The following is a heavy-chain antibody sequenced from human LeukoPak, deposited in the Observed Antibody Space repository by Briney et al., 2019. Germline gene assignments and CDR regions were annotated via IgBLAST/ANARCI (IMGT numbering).Heavy chain of an antibody. D-gene: IGHD2-2*01. CDR2: INPNSGGT. J-gene: IGHJ3*02. CDR3: ARGYCSSTSGHRWDI. CDR1: GYTFTGYY. Sequence: ASVKVSCKASGYTFTGYYMHWVRQASGQGLEWTGWINPNSGGTNYAQKFQGRVTMARDTSISTAYMELSRLRSDDTAVYYCARGYCSSTSGHRWDIWGQGTMVTVSS. V-gene: IGHV1-2*02.